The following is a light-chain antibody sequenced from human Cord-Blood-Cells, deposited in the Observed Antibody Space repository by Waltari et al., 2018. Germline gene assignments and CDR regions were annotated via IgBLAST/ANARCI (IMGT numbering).Light chain of an antibody. V-gene: IGLV2-14*03. CDR2: DVS. J-gene: IGLJ3*02. Sequence: ALTQPASVSGSPGQSITISCTGTSSDVGGYNYVTWYQQHPVKAPKLMIYDVSNRPSGVSNRFSGSKSGNTASLTISGLQAEDEADYYCSSYTSSSTWVFGGGTKLTVL. CDR3: SSYTSSSTWV. CDR1: SSDVGGYNY.